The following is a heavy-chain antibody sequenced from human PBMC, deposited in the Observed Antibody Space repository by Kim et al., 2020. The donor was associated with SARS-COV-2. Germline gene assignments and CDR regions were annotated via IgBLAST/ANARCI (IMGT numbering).Heavy chain of an antibody. CDR1: GFTFSNAW. J-gene: IGHJ6*02. CDR3: NTSKYYDVWSGDSAYGRDV. V-gene: IGHV3-15*01. CDR2: IKSKTDGGTT. Sequence: GGSLRLSCAASGFTFSNAWMSWVRQAPGKGLEWVGRIKSKTDGGTTDYAAPVKGRFTILRDDSKNTLYLQMNSLKTEDTAVYYCNTSKYYDVWSGDSAYGRDVWGQGTPVTVSS. D-gene: IGHD3-3*01.